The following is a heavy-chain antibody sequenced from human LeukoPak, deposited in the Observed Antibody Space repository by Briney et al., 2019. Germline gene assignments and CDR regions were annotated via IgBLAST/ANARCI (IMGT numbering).Heavy chain of an antibody. J-gene: IGHJ6*03. CDR3: ARVRNSYSYYYYYMDV. CDR1: GFTVSSNY. V-gene: IGHV3-53*01. Sequence: GGSLRLSCAASGFTVSSNYMSWVRQAPGKGLEWVSLVYSGGSTYYADSVKGRFTISRDNSKNTLYLQMNSLRAEDTAVYYCARVRNSYSYYYYYMDVWGKGTTVTISS. D-gene: IGHD2-15*01. CDR2: VYSGGST.